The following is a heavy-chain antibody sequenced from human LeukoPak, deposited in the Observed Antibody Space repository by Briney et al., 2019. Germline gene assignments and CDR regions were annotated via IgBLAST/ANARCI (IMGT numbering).Heavy chain of an antibody. V-gene: IGHV3-23*01. CDR1: GFTFSSYA. CDR3: ASIPTAHYYYYYGMDV. J-gene: IGHJ6*02. D-gene: IGHD2-2*01. Sequence: GGSLRLSCAASGFTFSSYAMSWVRQAPGKGLEGVSAISGSGGSTYYADSVKGRFTISRDNSKNTLYLQMNSLRAEDTAVYYCASIPTAHYYYYYGMDVWGQGTTVTVSS. CDR2: ISGSGGST.